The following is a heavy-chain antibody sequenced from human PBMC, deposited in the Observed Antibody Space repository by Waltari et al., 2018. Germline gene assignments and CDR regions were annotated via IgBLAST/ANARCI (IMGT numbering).Heavy chain of an antibody. D-gene: IGHD1-26*01. Sequence: EVQLVESGGGLVKPGGSLRLSCAASGFTFSPYTVNWVRQAPGKGLEWMASISSLSSYIYSADSVKGRFTISRDNAKNSLYLQMNSLRADDTAVYYCSVGATTGEGAFDIWGQGTMVTVSS. V-gene: IGHV3-21*01. CDR3: SVGATTGEGAFDI. J-gene: IGHJ3*02. CDR2: ISSLSSYI. CDR1: GFTFSPYT.